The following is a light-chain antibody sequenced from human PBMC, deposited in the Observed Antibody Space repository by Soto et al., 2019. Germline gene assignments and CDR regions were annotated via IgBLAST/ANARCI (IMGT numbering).Light chain of an antibody. CDR3: QKFNTALLT. CDR1: QDISVY. CDR2: SAS. J-gene: IGKJ5*01. Sequence: DIQMTQSPSSLSASVGDRVTITCRASQDISVYLAWYQQKPGKVPKLLIYSASTLQSGIPSRFSGSGSGTDFTLTIRSLQPEDVATYYCQKFNTALLTFGQGTRLEIK. V-gene: IGKV1-27*01.